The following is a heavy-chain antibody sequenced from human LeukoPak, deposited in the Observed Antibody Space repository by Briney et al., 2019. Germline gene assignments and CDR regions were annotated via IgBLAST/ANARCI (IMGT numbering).Heavy chain of an antibody. Sequence: SGGSLRLSCAASGFTFSSYAMHWVRQAPGKGLEWVAVISYDGSNKYYADSVKGRFTISRDNAKNTLYLQMNSLRAEDTAVYYCARAGGTAGSNWYFDLWGRGTLVTVSS. V-gene: IGHV3-30-3*01. D-gene: IGHD6-13*01. CDR3: ARAGGTAGSNWYFDL. CDR2: ISYDGSNK. J-gene: IGHJ2*01. CDR1: GFTFSSYA.